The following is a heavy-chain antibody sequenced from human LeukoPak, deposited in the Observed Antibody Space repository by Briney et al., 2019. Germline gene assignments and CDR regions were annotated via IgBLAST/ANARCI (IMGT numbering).Heavy chain of an antibody. CDR2: IKHDGSDT. V-gene: IGHV3-7*05. J-gene: IGHJ4*02. D-gene: IGHD6-13*01. Sequence: PGGSLRLSCAASGFTFSSYWMSWVRQAPGKGLEWVAHIKHDGSDTNYVDSVKGRFTISRDNAKHSLYLQMNSLRAGDTAMYYCARRTAATGMKYFDYWGQGTLVTVSS. CDR1: GFTFSSYW. CDR3: ARRTAATGMKYFDY.